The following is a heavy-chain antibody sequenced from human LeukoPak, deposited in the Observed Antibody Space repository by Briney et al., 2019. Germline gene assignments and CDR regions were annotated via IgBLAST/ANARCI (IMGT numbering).Heavy chain of an antibody. D-gene: IGHD5-18*01. CDR2: IYHSGST. Sequence: SETLSLTCAVSGYSISSGYYWGWIRPPPGKGLEWIGSIYHSGSTYYNPSLKSRVTISVDTSKNQFSLKLSSVTAADTAVYYCASAPRRGWYSYGFSCDYWGQRTLVTVSS. V-gene: IGHV4-38-2*01. J-gene: IGHJ4*02. CDR1: GYSISSGYY. CDR3: ASAPRRGWYSYGFSCDY.